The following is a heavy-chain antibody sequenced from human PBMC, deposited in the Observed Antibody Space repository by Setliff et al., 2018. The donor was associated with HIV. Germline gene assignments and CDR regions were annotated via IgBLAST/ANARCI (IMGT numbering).Heavy chain of an antibody. Sequence: AASVKVSCKASGYIFTSYGISWVRQAPGQGLEWMGWISAYNGNTNYAQKFQGRVSMTIDTSTSTAYMGLRSLRPDDTAVYFCARDPSSGIYYDSSGQYFQNWGQGTLVTVS. CDR2: ISAYNGNT. J-gene: IGHJ1*01. CDR1: GYIFTSYG. D-gene: IGHD3-22*01. CDR3: ARDPSSGIYYDSSGQYFQN. V-gene: IGHV1-18*01.